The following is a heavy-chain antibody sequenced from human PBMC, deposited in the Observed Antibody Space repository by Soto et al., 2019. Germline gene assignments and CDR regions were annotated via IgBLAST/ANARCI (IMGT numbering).Heavy chain of an antibody. CDR2: ISGSGGST. Sequence: GGSLRLSCAASGFTFSSYAMSWVRQAPGKGLEWVSAISGSGGSTYYADSVKGRFTISRDNSKNTLYLQMNSLRAEDTAVYCCAKDLHDIVVVVAATHDAFDIWGQGTMVTVSS. CDR3: AKDLHDIVVVVAATHDAFDI. D-gene: IGHD2-15*01. CDR1: GFTFSSYA. J-gene: IGHJ3*02. V-gene: IGHV3-23*01.